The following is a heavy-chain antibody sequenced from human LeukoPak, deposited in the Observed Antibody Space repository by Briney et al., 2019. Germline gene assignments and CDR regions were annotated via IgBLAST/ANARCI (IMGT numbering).Heavy chain of an antibody. CDR1: GYIFTSYA. J-gene: IGHJ4*02. V-gene: IGHV1-3*01. CDR2: INAGNGNT. D-gene: IGHD3-22*01. Sequence: ASVKVSCKASGYIFTSYAMHWVRQAPGQRLEWMGWINAGNGNTKYSQKFQGRVTITRDTSASTAYMELSSLRSEDTAVYYCARAAQYYYDSSGYYQWGQGTLVTVSS. CDR3: ARAAQYYYDSSGYYQ.